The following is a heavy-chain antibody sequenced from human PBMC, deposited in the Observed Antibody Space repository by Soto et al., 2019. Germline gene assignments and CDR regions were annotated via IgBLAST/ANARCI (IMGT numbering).Heavy chain of an antibody. CDR3: ARLGSKGYRYYDYGMDV. J-gene: IGHJ6*02. CDR1: GYSFTSYW. CDR2: IYPGDSDT. D-gene: IGHD3-16*02. Sequence: GESLKISCKGSGYSFTSYWIGWVRQMPGKGLEWMGVIYPGDSDTRYSPSFQGQVTISADKSISTAYLQWSSLKASDTAMYYCARLGSKGYRYYDYGMDVWGQGTTVTVSS. V-gene: IGHV5-51*01.